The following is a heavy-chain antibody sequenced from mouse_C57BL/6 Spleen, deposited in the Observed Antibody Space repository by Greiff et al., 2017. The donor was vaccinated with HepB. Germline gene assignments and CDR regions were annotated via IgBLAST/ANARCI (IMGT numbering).Heavy chain of an antibody. J-gene: IGHJ3*01. V-gene: IGHV1-55*01. CDR2: IYPGSGST. D-gene: IGHD1-1*01. CDR3: ARGDYGSTLFAY. Sequence: QVQLQKPGAELVKPGASVKMSCKASGYTFTSYWITWVKQRPGQGLEWIGDIYPGSGSTNYNEKFKSKATLTVDTSSSTAYMQLSSLTSEDSAVYYCARGDYGSTLFAYWGQGTLVTVSA. CDR1: GYTFTSYW.